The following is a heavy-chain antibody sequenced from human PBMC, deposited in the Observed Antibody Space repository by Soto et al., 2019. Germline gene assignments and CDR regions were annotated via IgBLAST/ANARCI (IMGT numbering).Heavy chain of an antibody. D-gene: IGHD5-12*01. Sequence: PSETLSLTCTVSGGSISSYYWSWIRQPPGKGLEWIGYIYYSGSTNYNPSLKSRVTISVDTSKNQFSLKLSSVTAADTAVYYCAGLYSGYDYWFDPWGQGTLVTVSS. J-gene: IGHJ5*02. CDR1: GGSISSYY. CDR3: AGLYSGYDYWFDP. CDR2: IYYSGST. V-gene: IGHV4-59*01.